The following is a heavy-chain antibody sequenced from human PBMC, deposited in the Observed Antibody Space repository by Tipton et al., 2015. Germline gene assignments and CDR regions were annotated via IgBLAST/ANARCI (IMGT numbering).Heavy chain of an antibody. J-gene: IGHJ4*01. CDR3: ARFRFDYFDY. Sequence: TLSLTCTVSGGSVSTSNYYWGWIRQSPGKGLEWIGSIYFSGSTYYSPSLTSRVTISVDSSKTQLSLKLRSVTAADTAVYYCARFRFDYFDYWGHGTLVTVSS. V-gene: IGHV4-39*07. CDR1: GGSVSTSNYY. CDR2: IYFSGST. D-gene: IGHD3-3*01.